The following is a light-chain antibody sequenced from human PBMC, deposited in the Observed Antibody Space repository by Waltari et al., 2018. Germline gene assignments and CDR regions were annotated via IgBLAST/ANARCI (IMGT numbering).Light chain of an antibody. CDR3: SSYTYSGTVGV. CDR2: EVS. J-gene: IGLJ2*01. V-gene: IGLV2-14*01. CDR1: SSDLGGYNY. Sequence: QSALTQPASVSGSLGQSITISCTGISSDLGGYNYVSWYQQHPGKAPRLMIYEVSNRPSGVSSRFSGSKSGNTASLTISGLQAEDEGDYYCSSYTYSGTVGVFGGGTKLTVL.